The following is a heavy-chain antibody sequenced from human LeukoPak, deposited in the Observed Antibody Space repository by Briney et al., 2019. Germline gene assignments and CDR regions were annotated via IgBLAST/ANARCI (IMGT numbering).Heavy chain of an antibody. V-gene: IGHV3-53*01. CDR1: GFTVSTNY. Sequence: PGGSLRLSCAASGFTVSTNYLSWVRQAPGKGLEWVSVIYAGGAAYYADYVKGRFTISRDTSNNTLILQMHSLGVDDTAVYYCARGKYSSGWFDYWGQGTLVTVSS. J-gene: IGHJ4*02. D-gene: IGHD6-19*01. CDR2: IYAGGAA. CDR3: ARGKYSSGWFDY.